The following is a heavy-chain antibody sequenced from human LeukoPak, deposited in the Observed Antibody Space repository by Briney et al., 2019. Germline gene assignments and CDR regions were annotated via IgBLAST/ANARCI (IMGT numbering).Heavy chain of an antibody. J-gene: IGHJ4*02. CDR2: INSDGSTT. D-gene: IGHD3-16*01. V-gene: IGHV3-74*01. CDR1: GFTFSSYW. Sequence: HPGGSLRLSCAASGFTFSSYWMHWVRHAPGKGLMWVSRINSDGSTTIYADSVKGRFTISRDNAKNTLYLQMNSLRAEDTAVYYCTRINYGWGQGTLVTVSS. CDR3: TRINYG.